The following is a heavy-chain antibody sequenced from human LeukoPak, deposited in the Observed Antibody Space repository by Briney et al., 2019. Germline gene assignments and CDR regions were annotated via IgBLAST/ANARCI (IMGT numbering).Heavy chain of an antibody. CDR2: IYHSGST. D-gene: IGHD5-12*01. CDR1: GGSISSGGYS. CDR3: ARDRGYSGYDYGGFDY. Sequence: SETLSLTCAVSGGSISSGGYSWSWIRQPPGKGLEWIGYIYHSGSTYYNPSLKSRVTISVDRSKNQFSLKLSSVTAADTAVYYCARDRGYSGYDYGGFDYWGQGTLVTVPS. V-gene: IGHV4-30-2*01. J-gene: IGHJ4*02.